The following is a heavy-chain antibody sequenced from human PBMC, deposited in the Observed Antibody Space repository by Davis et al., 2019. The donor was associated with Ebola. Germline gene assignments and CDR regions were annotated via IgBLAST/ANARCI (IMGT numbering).Heavy chain of an antibody. V-gene: IGHV1-2*02. CDR1: GYTFTGYY. CDR2: INPKTGAT. D-gene: IGHD1-20*01. Sequence: ASVKVSCKASGYTFTGYYMHWVRQAPGQGLEWMGWINPKTGATIYTQKFQGRVTMTRDTSITTAYMDLSSLRSEDTAVYYCATQPINGNMALVWGQGTLVTVS. CDR3: ATQPINGNMALV. J-gene: IGHJ4*02.